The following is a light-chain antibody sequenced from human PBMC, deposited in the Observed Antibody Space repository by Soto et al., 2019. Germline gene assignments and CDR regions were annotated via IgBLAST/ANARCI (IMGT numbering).Light chain of an antibody. Sequence: DIQMTQFPSSLSASVGDRVTITCRASQGIRNDLAWYQQKPGTAPKLLIYAASSLQSGVPSRFSGSGSGTEFTLAISSLQPEDFATFYWLLHRTYPLTFGQVTKVESK. J-gene: IGKJ1*01. V-gene: IGKV1-17*01. CDR1: QGIRND. CDR3: LLHRTYPLT. CDR2: AAS.